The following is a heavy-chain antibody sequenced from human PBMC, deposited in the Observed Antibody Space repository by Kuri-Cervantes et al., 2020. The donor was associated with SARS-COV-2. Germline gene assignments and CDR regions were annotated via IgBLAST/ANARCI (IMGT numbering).Heavy chain of an antibody. CDR3: ARGSEAVDY. Sequence: LVKVSCKASGGTFRNYAISWVRQAPGQGLEWMGRIIPILSITNYAQKFHDRVTFSADKSTTTVYMELSSLRSEDTAVYYCARGSEAVDYWGQGTLVTVSS. D-gene: IGHD3-3*01. J-gene: IGHJ4*02. CDR2: IIPILSIT. V-gene: IGHV1-69*04. CDR1: GGTFRNYA.